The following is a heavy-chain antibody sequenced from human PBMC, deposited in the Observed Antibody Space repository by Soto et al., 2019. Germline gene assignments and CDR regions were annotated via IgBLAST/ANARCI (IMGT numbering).Heavy chain of an antibody. Sequence: QVQLVESGGGVVQPGGSLRLSCVASGFTLRTSGMHWVRQAPSKGLEWVAVISHDGSNQFYAESVKGRFTISRDNSKNMLYLQMNSLRADASAVYFCAKDSSAAFDYWAQGTVVTVSS. CDR1: GFTLRTSG. V-gene: IGHV3-30*18. D-gene: IGHD6-25*01. CDR3: AKDSSAAFDY. J-gene: IGHJ4*02. CDR2: ISHDGSNQ.